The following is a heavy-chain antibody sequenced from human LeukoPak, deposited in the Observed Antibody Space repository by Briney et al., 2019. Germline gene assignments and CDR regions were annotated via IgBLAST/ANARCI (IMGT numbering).Heavy chain of an antibody. D-gene: IGHD3-10*01. V-gene: IGHV4-4*07. CDR3: ARAYYGSGVVNAFDI. Sequence: PSETLSLTCTVSGGSVSGYYWTWIRQPAGKGLEWIGRTHSSGSTNYNPSLKSRVTMSVDTSKNQFSLKLSSVTAADTAVYYYARAYYGSGVVNAFDIWGQGTMVTVSS. J-gene: IGHJ3*02. CDR1: GGSVSGYY. CDR2: THSSGST.